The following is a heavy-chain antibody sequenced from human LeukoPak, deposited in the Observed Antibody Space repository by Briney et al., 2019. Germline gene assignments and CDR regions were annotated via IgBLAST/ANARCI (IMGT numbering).Heavy chain of an antibody. J-gene: IGHJ3*02. CDR1: GFTFSGYW. Sequence: GGSLRLSCAASGFTFSGYWMSWVRQAPGKGLEWVATMKQGGGEIYYVDSVKGRFTISRDNAKSSLYLQMNSLRAEDTAVYFCARVDWNSGSFDIWGQGTMVTVSS. D-gene: IGHD3-9*01. CDR3: ARVDWNSGSFDI. V-gene: IGHV3-7*04. CDR2: MKQGGGEI.